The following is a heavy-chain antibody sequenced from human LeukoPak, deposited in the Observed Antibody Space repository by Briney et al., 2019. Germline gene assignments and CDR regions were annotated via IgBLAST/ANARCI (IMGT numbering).Heavy chain of an antibody. V-gene: IGHV4-59*01. Sequence: SETLSLTCTVSGGSISSYYWSWIRQPPGKGLGWIGYISYSGSTNFNPSLKSRVTISVDTSKNQFSLKLSSVTAADTAVYYCAREGTAGTNLNWFDPWGQGTLVTVYS. CDR1: GGSISSYY. D-gene: IGHD1-1*01. CDR2: ISYSGST. J-gene: IGHJ5*02. CDR3: AREGTAGTNLNWFDP.